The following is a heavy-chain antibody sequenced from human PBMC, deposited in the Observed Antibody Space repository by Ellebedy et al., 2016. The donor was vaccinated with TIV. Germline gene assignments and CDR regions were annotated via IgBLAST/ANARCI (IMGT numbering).Heavy chain of an antibody. CDR3: ATDGSYGDYRSPTHAFQI. Sequence: GGSLRLSCAASGFSFRSYWMTWVRQAPGKGLEWVANINQDATKTFYVDSVEGRFTISRDNAKNSLYLQMSSLRVEDTAVFYCATDGSYGDYRSPTHAFQIWGQGTMVTVSS. D-gene: IGHD4-17*01. J-gene: IGHJ3*02. V-gene: IGHV3-7*01. CDR2: INQDATKT. CDR1: GFSFRSYW.